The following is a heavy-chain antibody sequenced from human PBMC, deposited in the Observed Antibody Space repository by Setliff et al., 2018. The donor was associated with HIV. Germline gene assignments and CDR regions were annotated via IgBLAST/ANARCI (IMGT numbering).Heavy chain of an antibody. D-gene: IGHD1-1*01. CDR3: AYSGRQLRGPYFDF. CDR1: GLSLSTSGVG. J-gene: IGHJ4*02. CDR2: IYWNNNK. V-gene: IGHV2-5*01. Sequence: SGPTLVNPTQTLTLTCTFSGLSLSTSGVGVGWIRQSPGKALEWLAFIYWNNNKHYITSPKSRLTVTKDTSKNRVVFTMTNMDPVDTATYYCAYSGRQLRGPYFDFWGQGTPVTVSS.